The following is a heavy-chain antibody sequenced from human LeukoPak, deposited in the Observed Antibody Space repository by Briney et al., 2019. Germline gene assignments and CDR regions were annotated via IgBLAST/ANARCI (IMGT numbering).Heavy chain of an antibody. CDR1: GFTFSSYG. D-gene: IGHD2-2*01. CDR2: ISYDGSNK. CDR3: VRGYQLLLDY. V-gene: IGHV3-30*03. Sequence: GGSLRLSCAASGFTFSSYGMHWVRQAPGKGLEWVAVISYDGSNKYYADSVKGRFTISRDNSKNTLYLQMNSLRAEDTAVYYCVRGYQLLLDYWSQGTLVTVSS. J-gene: IGHJ4*02.